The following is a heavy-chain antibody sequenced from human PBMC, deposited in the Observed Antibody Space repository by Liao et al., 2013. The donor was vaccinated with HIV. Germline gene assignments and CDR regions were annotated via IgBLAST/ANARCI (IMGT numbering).Heavy chain of an antibody. CDR3: ARGRWGYDNSGLRLYYHYMDV. V-gene: IGHV4-39*07. CDR1: GGSISSSSYY. J-gene: IGHJ6*03. Sequence: QLQLQESGPGLVKPSETLSLTCTVSGGSISSSSYYWGWIRQPPGKGLEWIGEINHSGSTNYNSSLKSRVTISVDTSKNQFSLKLSSVTAADTAVYYCARGRWGYDNSGLRLYYHYMDVWGKGTTVTVSS. CDR2: INHSGST. D-gene: IGHD3-22*01.